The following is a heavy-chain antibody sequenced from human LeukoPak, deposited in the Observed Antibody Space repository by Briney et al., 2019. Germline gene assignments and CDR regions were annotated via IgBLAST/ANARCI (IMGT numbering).Heavy chain of an antibody. Sequence: SETLSLTCAVYGGSVRDNYWSWIRQPPGKGLEWIGEIHHSGSTKYNPSLKSRVTISLDTSKNQFSLKLNSMTAADTAIYYCARDLSFDWFPYYFDYWGQGILVTVSS. J-gene: IGHJ4*02. D-gene: IGHD3-9*01. CDR2: IHHSGST. V-gene: IGHV4-34*01. CDR3: ARDLSFDWFPYYFDY. CDR1: GGSVRDNY.